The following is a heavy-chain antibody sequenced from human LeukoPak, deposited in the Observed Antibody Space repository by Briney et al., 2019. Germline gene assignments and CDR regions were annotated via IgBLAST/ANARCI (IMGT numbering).Heavy chain of an antibody. Sequence: GGSLRLSCAASGFTFSSYSMNWVRQAPGKGLEWVSSISSSSSYIYYADSVKGRFTISRDNAKNSLYLQMNSLRAGDTAVYYCARIDYYGSGSNLNYDVWGQGTTVTVSS. V-gene: IGHV3-21*01. CDR1: GFTFSSYS. CDR2: ISSSSSYI. D-gene: IGHD3-10*01. CDR3: ARIDYYGSGSNLNYDV. J-gene: IGHJ6*02.